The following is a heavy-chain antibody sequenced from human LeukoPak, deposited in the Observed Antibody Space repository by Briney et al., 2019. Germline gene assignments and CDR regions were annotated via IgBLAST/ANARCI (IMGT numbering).Heavy chain of an antibody. V-gene: IGHV3-72*01. CDR2: IRNKVNSYTT. Sequence: GGSLRLSCAASGFTFSDYYMGWVRQTPEKGLEWVGRIRNKVNSYTTEYAASVKGRFTISRDDSKNSVYLQMNSLNTEDTAVYYCARSSSSWYPLFDYWGQGTQVTVSS. CDR3: ARSSSSWYPLFDY. J-gene: IGHJ4*02. D-gene: IGHD6-13*01. CDR1: GFTFSDYY.